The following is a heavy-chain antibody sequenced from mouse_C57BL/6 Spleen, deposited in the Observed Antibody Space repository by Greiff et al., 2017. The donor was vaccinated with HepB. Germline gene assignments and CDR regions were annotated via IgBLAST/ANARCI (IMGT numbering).Heavy chain of an antibody. CDR1: GFTFSDYY. D-gene: IGHD4-1*01. CDR2: INYDGSST. V-gene: IGHV5-16*01. CDR3: ARDRVSGRGMDY. Sequence: EVQLVESEGGLVQPGSSMKLSCTASGFTFSDYYMAWVRQVPEKGLEWVANINYDGSSTYYLDSLKSRFIISRDNAKNILYLQMSSLKSEDTATYYCARDRVSGRGMDYWGQGTSVTVSS. J-gene: IGHJ4*01.